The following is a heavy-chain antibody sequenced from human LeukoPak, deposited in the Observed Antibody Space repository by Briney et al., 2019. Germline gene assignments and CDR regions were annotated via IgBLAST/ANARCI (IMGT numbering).Heavy chain of an antibody. CDR1: GYTFTGYY. V-gene: IGHV1-2*06. D-gene: IGHD5-18*01. CDR3: ARGRIQLGPGGSYFDY. J-gene: IGHJ4*02. CDR2: INPNSGGT. Sequence: ASVKVSCKASGYTFTGYYMHWVRQAPGQGLEWMGRINPNSGGTNYAQKFQGRVTMTRDTSISTAYMELSRLRSDDTAVYYCARGRIQLGPGGSYFDYWGQGTLVAVSS.